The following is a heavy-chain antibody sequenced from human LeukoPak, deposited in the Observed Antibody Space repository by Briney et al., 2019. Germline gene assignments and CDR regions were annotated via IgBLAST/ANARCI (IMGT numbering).Heavy chain of an antibody. J-gene: IGHJ3*02. D-gene: IGHD3-10*01. Sequence: SETLSLTYTVSGGSISSYYWSWIRQPPGKGLEWIGYIYYSGSTNYNPSLKSRVTISVDTSKNQFSLKLSSVTAADTAVYYCAREPTAYYHDAFDIWGQGTMVTVSS. CDR2: IYYSGST. V-gene: IGHV4-59*01. CDR3: AREPTAYYHDAFDI. CDR1: GGSISSYY.